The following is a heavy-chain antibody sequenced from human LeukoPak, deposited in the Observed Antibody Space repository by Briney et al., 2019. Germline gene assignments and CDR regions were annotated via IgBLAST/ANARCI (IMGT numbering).Heavy chain of an antibody. CDR3: ARAASTGTVDY. Sequence: GGSLRLSCAPSGFTFSIYWMSWVRQAPGKGLEWVANINQDGSQTYYVDSVKGRFSISRDNSKNSLFLQMDSARAEDTAIYYCARAASTGTVDYWGQGTPVTVSS. J-gene: IGHJ4*02. CDR1: GFTFSIYW. D-gene: IGHD4-17*01. CDR2: INQDGSQT. V-gene: IGHV3-7*01.